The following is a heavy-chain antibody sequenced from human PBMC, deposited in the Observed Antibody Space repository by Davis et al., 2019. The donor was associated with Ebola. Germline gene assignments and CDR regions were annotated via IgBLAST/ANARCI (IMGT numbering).Heavy chain of an antibody. V-gene: IGHV4-61*05. CDR1: GASISSTSYY. D-gene: IGHD3-3*01. CDR2: IHPSGDT. Sequence: MPSETLSLTCSVSGASISSTSYYWAWIRQPPGKGLEWIAYIHPSGDTKYNPSLKSRVTISLDTSKNQFSLKLSSVTAADTAVYYCARTKLQGTIFGVVALDVWGKGTTVTVSS. CDR3: ARTKLQGTIFGVVALDV. J-gene: IGHJ6*04.